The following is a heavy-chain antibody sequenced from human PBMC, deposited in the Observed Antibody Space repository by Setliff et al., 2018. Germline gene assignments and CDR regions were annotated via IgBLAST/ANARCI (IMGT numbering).Heavy chain of an antibody. D-gene: IGHD6-25*01. CDR3: ARDRSGGRDY. V-gene: IGHV3-74*01. CDR2: INGDGSST. J-gene: IGHJ4*02. Sequence: LRLSCAASGFTFSSYWMHWVRQAPGKGLVWVSRINGDGSSTSYADSVKGRFTISRDNAKNTLYLQMNSLRAEDTAVYYCARDRSGGRDYWGQGTLVTVSS. CDR1: GFTFSSYW.